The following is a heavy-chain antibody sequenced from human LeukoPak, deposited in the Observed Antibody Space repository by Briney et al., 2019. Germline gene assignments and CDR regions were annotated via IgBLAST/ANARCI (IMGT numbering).Heavy chain of an antibody. CDR1: GFTFSSYD. J-gene: IGHJ4*02. V-gene: IGHV3-30-3*01. Sequence: PGGSLRLSCAASGFTFSSYDMHWVRQAPGKGLEWVAVISYDGSNKYYTDSVKGRFTISRDTSKDTLYLQMNSLRAEDTAVYYCASLAVAATSYYFDYWGQGTLVTVSS. D-gene: IGHD6-19*01. CDR2: ISYDGSNK. CDR3: ASLAVAATSYYFDY.